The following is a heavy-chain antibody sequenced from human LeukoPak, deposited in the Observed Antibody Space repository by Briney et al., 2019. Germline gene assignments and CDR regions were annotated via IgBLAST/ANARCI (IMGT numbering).Heavy chain of an antibody. Sequence: GASVKVSCKASGGTFSSYAISWVRQAPGQGLEWMGGIIPMFDTTSYAQKFQGRVTMTRDTSTSTAYMELRSLRSDDTAVYYCARDGYCSGGSCYSRFWFDPWGQGTLVTVSS. CDR1: GGTFSSYA. CDR2: IIPMFDTT. CDR3: ARDGYCSGGSCYSRFWFDP. D-gene: IGHD2-15*01. J-gene: IGHJ5*02. V-gene: IGHV1-69*05.